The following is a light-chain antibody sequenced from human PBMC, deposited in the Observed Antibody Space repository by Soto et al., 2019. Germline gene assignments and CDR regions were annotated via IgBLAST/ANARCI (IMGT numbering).Light chain of an antibody. J-gene: IGLJ2*01. CDR3: SSYASSSAFV. CDR2: EGS. CDR1: SNDVGSYNL. Sequence: QSALTQPASVSGSPGQSITISCTGTSNDVGSYNLVSWYQQHPGKATKLMIYEGSKRPSGLANRFAGSKSDNTASLTISGLQADDAADYYCSSYASSSAFVFGGGTKLTVL. V-gene: IGLV2-23*03.